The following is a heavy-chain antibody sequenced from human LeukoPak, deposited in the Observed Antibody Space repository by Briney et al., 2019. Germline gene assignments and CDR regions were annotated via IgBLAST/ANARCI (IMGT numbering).Heavy chain of an antibody. CDR1: RFTFSRYN. Sequence: GGSLRLSCATSRFTFSRYNMNWVRQAPGKGLEWVSSITSSSIYKYYADSMKGRFTISRDNAKNSLYLQMDSLRAEDTAVYYCARWGRTYNILTGYSYWGQGTLVTVSS. J-gene: IGHJ4*02. D-gene: IGHD3-9*01. V-gene: IGHV3-21*01. CDR3: ARWGRTYNILTGYSY. CDR2: ITSSSIYK.